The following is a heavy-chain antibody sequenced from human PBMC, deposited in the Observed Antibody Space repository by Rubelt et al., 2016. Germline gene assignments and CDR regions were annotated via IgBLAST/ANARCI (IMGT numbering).Heavy chain of an antibody. Sequence: QVQLVQSGAEVKKPGASVKVSCKASGYTFTSYAMHWVRQAPGQRLEWMGWIHAGNGHTKYSQKFQGRVTITRDTSASTAYMELSSLRSEDTAVYYCARSKDTAMVTDADWYFDLWGRGTLVTVSS. D-gene: IGHD5-18*01. CDR3: ARSKDTAMVTDADWYFDL. V-gene: IGHV1-3*01. CDR2: IHAGNGHT. CDR1: GYTFTSYA. J-gene: IGHJ2*01.